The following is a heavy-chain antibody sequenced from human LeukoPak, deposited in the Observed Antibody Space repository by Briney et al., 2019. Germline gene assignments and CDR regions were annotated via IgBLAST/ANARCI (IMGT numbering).Heavy chain of an antibody. CDR3: ARINGRGNGSLRPLDY. CDR1: GYTFTSYG. Sequence: ASVKVSCKASGYTFTSYGISWVRQVTGQGLEWMAWVSPNSGNTGYAQKFKGRVTLTIDTSINTAYMELSSLRSEDTGVYYCARINGRGNGSLRPLDYWGQGTLVTVPS. D-gene: IGHD6-19*01. J-gene: IGHJ4*02. V-gene: IGHV1-8*02. CDR2: VSPNSGNT.